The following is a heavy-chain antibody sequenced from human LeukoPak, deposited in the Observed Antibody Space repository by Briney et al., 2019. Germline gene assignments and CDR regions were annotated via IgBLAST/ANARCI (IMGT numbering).Heavy chain of an antibody. Sequence: GASVKVSCKASGYTFTGYYMHWVRQAPGQGLEWMGWINPNSGGTNYAQKFQGRVTMTRDTSISTAYMELSRLRSDDTAVYYCARGAVAGTGGYYYYYMDVWGKGTTVTISS. J-gene: IGHJ6*03. CDR2: INPNSGGT. CDR3: ARGAVAGTGGYYYYYMDV. V-gene: IGHV1-2*02. CDR1: GYTFTGYY. D-gene: IGHD6-19*01.